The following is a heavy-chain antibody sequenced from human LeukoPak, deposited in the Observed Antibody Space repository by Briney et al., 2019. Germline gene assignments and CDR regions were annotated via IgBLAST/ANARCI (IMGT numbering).Heavy chain of an antibody. Sequence: GGSLRLSCAASGFTFSSYSMNWVRQAPGKGLEWVSSITRSSIYIYYANSVKGRFTISRDNAKNSLYLQMNSLRDEDTAVYYCARERPWGLPDVAFDIWGQGTMVTVSS. CDR2: ITRSSIYI. D-gene: IGHD2-21*01. CDR1: GFTFSSYS. CDR3: ARERPWGLPDVAFDI. V-gene: IGHV3-21*01. J-gene: IGHJ3*02.